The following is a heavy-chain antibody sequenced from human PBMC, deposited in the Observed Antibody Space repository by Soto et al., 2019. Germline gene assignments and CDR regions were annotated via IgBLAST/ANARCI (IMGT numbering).Heavy chain of an antibody. J-gene: IGHJ4*02. D-gene: IGHD3-10*01. V-gene: IGHV3-7*01. Sequence: EVQLVESGGGLVQPGGSLRLSCTASGFTFSSYWMSWVRQAPGKGLEWVANVNQDGGEKFYVDSEKGRFTISRDNAMNSMYLQMNSLRAEDTAVYYCARGRPVPYWGQGTLVTVSS. CDR2: VNQDGGEK. CDR3: ARGRPVPY. CDR1: GFTFSSYW.